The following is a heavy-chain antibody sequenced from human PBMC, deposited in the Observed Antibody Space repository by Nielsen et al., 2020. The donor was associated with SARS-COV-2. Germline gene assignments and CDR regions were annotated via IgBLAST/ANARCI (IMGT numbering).Heavy chain of an antibody. CDR2: ISKSSRYI. J-gene: IGHJ4*02. V-gene: IGHV3-21*06. D-gene: IGHD3-10*01. CDR1: GINFSGYS. Sequence: GGSLRLSCITSGINFSGYSTDWVRQAPGKGLEWVSSISKSSRYIHYADSVKGRFTISRDNAKNSLHLQMNSLRAEDTAVYSCARDQLYYGSGGFDYWGQGTLVTVSS. CDR3: ARDQLYYGSGGFDY.